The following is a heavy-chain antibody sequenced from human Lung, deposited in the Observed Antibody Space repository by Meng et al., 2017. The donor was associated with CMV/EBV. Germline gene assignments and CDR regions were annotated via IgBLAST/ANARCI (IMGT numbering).Heavy chain of an antibody. V-gene: IGHV3-21*01. CDR2: ISSTSSYI. D-gene: IGHD6-13*01. Sequence: GFTFSRSSVNGVRQPPGKGLEWVSSISSTSSYIYYADSVKGRFTISRDNAKNSLYLQMNSLRAEDTAVYYCARDSSRIAAAGTQVDYWGQGTLVTVSS. J-gene: IGHJ4*02. CDR1: GFTFSRSS. CDR3: ARDSSRIAAAGTQVDY.